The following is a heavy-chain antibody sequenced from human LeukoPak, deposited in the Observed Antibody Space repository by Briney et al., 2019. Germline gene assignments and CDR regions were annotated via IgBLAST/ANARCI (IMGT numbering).Heavy chain of an antibody. V-gene: IGHV3-53*01. CDR2: IYSGGST. Sequence: GRSLRLSCAASGFTFSSYAMHWVRQAPGKGLEWVAVIYSGGSTYYADSVKGRFTISRDNSKNTLYLQMNSLRAEDTAVYYCAREGDGYNFLFDYWGQGTLVTVSS. CDR1: GFTFSSYA. CDR3: AREGDGYNFLFDY. D-gene: IGHD5-24*01. J-gene: IGHJ4*02.